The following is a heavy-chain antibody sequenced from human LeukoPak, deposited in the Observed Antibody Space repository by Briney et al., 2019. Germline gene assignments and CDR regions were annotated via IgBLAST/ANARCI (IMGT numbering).Heavy chain of an antibody. CDR1: GYTFTSYG. J-gene: IGHJ6*02. CDR2: RNPNSGNT. CDR3: ASGYESSGWSYYYYYGMDV. Sequence: ASVTVSFTASGYTFTSYGINWVRQATGQGLEWMGWRNPNSGNTGYAQKFQGRVTMTRNTSISTAYMELSSLRSEDTAVYYCASGYESSGWSYYYYYGMDVWGQGTTVTVSS. V-gene: IGHV1-8*01. D-gene: IGHD6-19*01.